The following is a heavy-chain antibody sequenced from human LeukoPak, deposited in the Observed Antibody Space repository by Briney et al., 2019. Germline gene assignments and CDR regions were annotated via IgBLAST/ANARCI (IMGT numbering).Heavy chain of an antibody. CDR3: ARAPSGYYPLDY. CDR2: IWYDGSNK. Sequence: GGSLRLSCAASGFTFSSYGMHWVRQAPGKGLEWVAVIWYDGSNKYYADSVKGRFTISRGNSKNTLYLQVNSLRAEDTAVYYCARAPSGYYPLDYWGQGTLVTVSS. CDR1: GFTFSSYG. V-gene: IGHV3-33*08. J-gene: IGHJ4*02. D-gene: IGHD3-22*01.